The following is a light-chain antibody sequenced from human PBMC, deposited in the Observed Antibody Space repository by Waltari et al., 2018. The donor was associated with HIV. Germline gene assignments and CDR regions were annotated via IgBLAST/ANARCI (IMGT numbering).Light chain of an antibody. CDR1: SSNIGAGYD. Sequence: QSVLTQPPSVSGAPGQRVTISCTGSSSNIGAGYDVHWYQQLPGTTPKLLVYGNSHRPSGVPDRFSCSKSATSASLAITGLQAEDEADYYCQSYDNSLSAWVFGGGTKLTVL. J-gene: IGLJ3*02. CDR2: GNS. V-gene: IGLV1-40*01. CDR3: QSYDNSLSAWV.